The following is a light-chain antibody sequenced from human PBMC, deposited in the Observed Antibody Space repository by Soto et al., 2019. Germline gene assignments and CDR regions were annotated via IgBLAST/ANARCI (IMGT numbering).Light chain of an antibody. J-gene: IGKJ5*01. CDR2: GAS. V-gene: IGKV3-20*01. CDR3: QEHGSSPIT. Sequence: EIVMTQSPATLSVTPGERATLSCRASQSVSSNLAWHQPKPGQTPRLLVYGASSRATGIPDRFSGSGSGTDFTLTIIRLEPEDVAGYYCQEHGSSPITCVQGRRREIK. CDR1: QSVSSN.